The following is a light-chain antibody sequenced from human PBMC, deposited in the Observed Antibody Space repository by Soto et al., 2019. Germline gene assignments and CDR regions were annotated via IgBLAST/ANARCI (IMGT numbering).Light chain of an antibody. J-gene: IGLJ1*01. V-gene: IGLV2-14*01. Sequence: SALTQAASVSGSPGQSITISCTGTSSDVGGYNSVSWYQQHPGKAPKLVIYDVGNRPSGVSDRFSGSKSGNTASLTISGLQAEDEAEYYCSSYTSSSTYVFGAGTKVTVL. CDR3: SSYTSSSTYV. CDR2: DVG. CDR1: SSDVGGYNS.